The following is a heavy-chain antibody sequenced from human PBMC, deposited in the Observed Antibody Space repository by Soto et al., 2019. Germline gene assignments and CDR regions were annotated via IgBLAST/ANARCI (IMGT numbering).Heavy chain of an antibody. Sequence: EVHLVESGGGLVKPGGSLRLSCAVSGITFSDTYMNWVRQAPGKGLEWVGLFRGKPDSGTTDYAAPVKGRFTISKDDSKDTVYLHMSSLKIEDTAVYYCTWVYAAASFQHFYLAAWGKGTTVTVSS. V-gene: IGHV3-15*01. CDR2: FRGKPDSGTT. J-gene: IGHJ6*03. D-gene: IGHD2-8*01. CDR1: GITFSDTY. CDR3: TWVYAAASFQHFYLAA.